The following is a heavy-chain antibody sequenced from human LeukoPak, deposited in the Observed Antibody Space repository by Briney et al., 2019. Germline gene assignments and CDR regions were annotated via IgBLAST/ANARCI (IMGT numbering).Heavy chain of an antibody. D-gene: IGHD6-25*01. CDR3: ASHRRSIAAAAYFDH. CDR1: GFTVSASY. V-gene: IGHV3-53*01. CDR2: IYSGGTP. J-gene: IGHJ4*02. Sequence: QPEGSLRLSCVASGFTVSASYMSWVRLPAGKGLEWVSSIYSGGTPYYADSFNGRFTISRDTSKNTLYLQMNSLRVDDTAIYYCASHRRSIAAAAYFDHWGQGTRVTVSS.